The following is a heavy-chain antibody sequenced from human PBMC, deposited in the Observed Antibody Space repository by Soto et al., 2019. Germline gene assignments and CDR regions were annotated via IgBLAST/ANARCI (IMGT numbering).Heavy chain of an antibody. Sequence: QVQLVESGGGVVQPGRSLRLSCAASGFTFSSYGMHWVRQAPGKGLEWVAVIWYDGSNKYYADSVKGRFTISRDNSKNTLYLQMNSLRAEDTAVYYCARDKHGSGYSIVSHFDYWGQGTLVTVSS. D-gene: IGHD3-22*01. V-gene: IGHV3-33*01. CDR2: IWYDGSNK. J-gene: IGHJ4*02. CDR1: GFTFSSYG. CDR3: ARDKHGSGYSIVSHFDY.